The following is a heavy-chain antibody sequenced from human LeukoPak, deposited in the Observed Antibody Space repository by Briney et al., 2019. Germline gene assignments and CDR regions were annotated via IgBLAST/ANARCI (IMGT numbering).Heavy chain of an antibody. CDR3: ARLSTLAAAARDY. V-gene: IGHV1-2*02. CDR2: INPNSGGT. J-gene: IGHJ4*02. Sequence: ASVKVSCKASGYTFTGYYMHWVRQAPGQGLELMGWINPNSGGTNYAQKFQGRVTMTRDTSISTAYMELCRLRSDDTAVYYCARLSTLAAAARDYWGQGTLVTVSS. CDR1: GYTFTGYY. D-gene: IGHD6-13*01.